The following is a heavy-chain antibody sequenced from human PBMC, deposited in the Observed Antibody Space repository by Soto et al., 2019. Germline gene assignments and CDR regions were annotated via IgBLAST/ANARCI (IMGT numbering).Heavy chain of an antibody. CDR3: ADYGSDGMDV. D-gene: IGHD4-17*01. CDR2: IKQDGSEK. CDR1: GFTFSSYS. Sequence: PGGSLRLSCAASGFTFSSYSMNWVRQAPGKGLEWVANIKQDGSEKYYVDSVKGRFTISRDNAKNSLYLQMNSLRAEDTAVYYCADYGSDGMDVWGQGTTVTVSS. V-gene: IGHV3-7*01. J-gene: IGHJ6*02.